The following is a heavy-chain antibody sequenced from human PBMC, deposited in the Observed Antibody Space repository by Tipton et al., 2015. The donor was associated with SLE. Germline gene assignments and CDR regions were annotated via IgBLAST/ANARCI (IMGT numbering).Heavy chain of an antibody. Sequence: SLRLSCEVSGFTFSSYAMSWVRQAPGKGLEWVSAVSSSGGYTYYADSVGGRFTISRDNSKNTLYLQMSSLTVEDTAVYYCAKGTRDGYRPPFDSWGQGTRVNVSS. D-gene: IGHD5-24*01. CDR1: GFTFSSYA. J-gene: IGHJ4*02. CDR2: VSSSGGYT. CDR3: AKGTRDGYRPPFDS. V-gene: IGHV3-23*01.